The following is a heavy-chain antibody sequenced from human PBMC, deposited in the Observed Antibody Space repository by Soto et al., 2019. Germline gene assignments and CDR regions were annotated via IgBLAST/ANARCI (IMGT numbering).Heavy chain of an antibody. CDR1: GGTFSSYA. V-gene: IGHV1-69*13. CDR2: IIPIFGTA. D-gene: IGHD6-13*01. CDR3: ARDRSGTGYSSSWYNWFDP. Sequence: SVKVSCKASGGTFSSYAISWVRQAPGQGLEWMGGIIPIFGTANYAQKFQGRVTITADESTSTAYMELSSLRSEDTAVYYCARDRSGTGYSSSWYNWFDPWGQGTLVTV. J-gene: IGHJ5*02.